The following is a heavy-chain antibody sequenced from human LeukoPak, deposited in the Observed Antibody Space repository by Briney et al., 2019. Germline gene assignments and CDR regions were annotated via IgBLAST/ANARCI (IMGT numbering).Heavy chain of an antibody. CDR3: ARSPHIWFAERGWFDP. J-gene: IGHJ5*02. Sequence: SETLSLTCAVYGGSFSGYYWSWIRQPPGKGRGWIGEINHSGSTNYNPSLKSRVTMTVDTSKSQFSLKLSSVTAADTAVYFCARSPHIWFAERGWFDPWGQGTLVTVSS. CDR1: GGSFSGYY. CDR2: INHSGST. D-gene: IGHD3-10*01. V-gene: IGHV4-34*01.